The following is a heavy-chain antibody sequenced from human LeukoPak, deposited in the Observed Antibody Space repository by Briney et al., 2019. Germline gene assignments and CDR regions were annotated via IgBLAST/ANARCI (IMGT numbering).Heavy chain of an antibody. D-gene: IGHD2-8*01. V-gene: IGHV3-30-3*01. CDR1: GFTFSSYA. CDR2: ISYDGSNK. CDR3: ATPSGVVATRSPAFGS. J-gene: IGHJ4*02. Sequence: GGSLRLSCAVSGFTFSSYAMHWVRQAPGKGLEWMAVISYDGSNKYYADSVKGRFTISRDNSKNTLYLQMNSLRSDDTGVYYCATPSGVVATRSPAFGSWGQGTLVTVPS.